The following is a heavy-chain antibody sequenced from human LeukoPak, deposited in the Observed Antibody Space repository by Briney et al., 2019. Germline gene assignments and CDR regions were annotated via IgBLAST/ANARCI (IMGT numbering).Heavy chain of an antibody. Sequence: GGSLRLSCEASGFTFSAYAMTWVRQAPGKGLEWVAVISYDGSNKYYADSVKGRFTISRDNSKNTLYLQMNSLRAEDTAVYYCAKDPSYCTNGVCYNFDYWGQGTLVTVSS. D-gene: IGHD2-8*01. J-gene: IGHJ4*02. CDR1: GFTFSAYA. CDR3: AKDPSYCTNGVCYNFDY. CDR2: ISYDGSNK. V-gene: IGHV3-30*18.